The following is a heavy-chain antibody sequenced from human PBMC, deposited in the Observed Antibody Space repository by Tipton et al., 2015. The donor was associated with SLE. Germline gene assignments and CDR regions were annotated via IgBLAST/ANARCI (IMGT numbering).Heavy chain of an antibody. CDR3: ARDQVLYYYGMDV. CDR1: GGSVSSHY. J-gene: IGHJ6*02. CDR2: IYYSEST. Sequence: TLSLTCTVSGGSVSSHYWSWIRQPPGRGLEWIGYIYYSESTNHNPSLKSRVTISVDTSKNQFSLKLSSVTAADTAVYYCARDQVLYYYGMDVWGQGTTVTVSS. V-gene: IGHV4-59*02.